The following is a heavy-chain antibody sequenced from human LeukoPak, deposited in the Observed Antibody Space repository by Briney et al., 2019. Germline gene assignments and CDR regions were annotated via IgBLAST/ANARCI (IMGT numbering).Heavy chain of an antibody. CDR2: ISGCGSNT. Sequence: GGSLRLSCTVSGFTFSMYVMTWVRQAPGKGLEWVSAISGCGSNTFYADSVKGRFTISRDTSKNTLFLQMNSLRAEDTAVYYCTKARYYDFWSGYKGDAFDIWGQGTMVAVSS. J-gene: IGHJ3*02. D-gene: IGHD3-3*01. V-gene: IGHV3-23*01. CDR1: GFTFSMYV. CDR3: TKARYYDFWSGYKGDAFDI.